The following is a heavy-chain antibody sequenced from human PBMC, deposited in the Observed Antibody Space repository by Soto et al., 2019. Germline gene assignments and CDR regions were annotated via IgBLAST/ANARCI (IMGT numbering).Heavy chain of an antibody. V-gene: IGHV3-48*02. D-gene: IGHD6-6*01. Sequence: EVQLVESGVGLVQPGGSLRLSCAASGFTFSSYSMNWVRQAPGKGLEWVSYISSSSSTIYYADSVKGRFTISRDNAKNSLYLQMNSLRDEDTAVYYCARPEYSSSSYGMDVWGQGTTVTVSS. CDR2: ISSSSSTI. CDR1: GFTFSSYS. J-gene: IGHJ6*02. CDR3: ARPEYSSSSYGMDV.